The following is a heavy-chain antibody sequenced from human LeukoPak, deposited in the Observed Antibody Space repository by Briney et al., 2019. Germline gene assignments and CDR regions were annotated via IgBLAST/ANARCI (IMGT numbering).Heavy chain of an antibody. D-gene: IGHD6-13*01. CDR3: ARDRDSSSWYVLGMDV. CDR2: IIPILGIA. J-gene: IGHJ6*02. V-gene: IGHV1-69*04. CDR1: GGTFSSYA. Sequence: GASVKVSCKASGGTFSSYAISWVRQAPGQGLEWMGRIIPILGIANYAQKLQGRVTMTTDTSTSTAYMELRSLRSDDTAVYYCARDRDSSSWYVLGMDVWGQGTTVTVSS.